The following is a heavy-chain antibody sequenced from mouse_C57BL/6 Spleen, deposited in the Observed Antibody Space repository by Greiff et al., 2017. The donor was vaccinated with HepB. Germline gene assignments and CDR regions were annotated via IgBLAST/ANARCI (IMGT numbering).Heavy chain of an antibody. CDR3: TIPFYAMDY. J-gene: IGHJ4*01. CDR1: GFTFSNYW. Sequence: DVHLVESGGGLVQPGGSMKLSCVASGFTFSNYWMNWVRQSPEKGLEWVAQIRLKSDNYATHYAESVKGRFTISRDDSKSSVYLQMNNLRAEDTGIYYCTIPFYAMDYWGQGTSVTVSS. CDR2: IRLKSDNYAT. V-gene: IGHV6-3*01.